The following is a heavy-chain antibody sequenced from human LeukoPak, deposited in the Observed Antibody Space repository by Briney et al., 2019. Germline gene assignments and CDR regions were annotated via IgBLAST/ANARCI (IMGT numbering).Heavy chain of an antibody. CDR2: ISGSGGST. CDR1: GFTFSSYA. Sequence: GGSLRLSCAASGFTFSSYAMSWVRQAPGKGLEWVPAISGSGGSTYYADSVKGRFTISRDNSKNTLYLQMNSLRAEDTAVYYCAKPYYYDSSGYYYLFDYWGQGTLVTVSS. V-gene: IGHV3-23*01. J-gene: IGHJ4*02. D-gene: IGHD3-22*01. CDR3: AKPYYYDSSGYYYLFDY.